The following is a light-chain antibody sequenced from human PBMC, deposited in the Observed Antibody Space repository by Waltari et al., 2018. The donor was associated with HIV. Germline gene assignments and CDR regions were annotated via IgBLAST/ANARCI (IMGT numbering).Light chain of an antibody. CDR2: DFS. J-gene: IGLJ3*02. CDR3: ESYTSTSVWV. Sequence: QSALTQPASVSGSPGQSITISCTGSSNDVGGYNHVSWYQQHPGKAPRLMIYDFSTRHSRVSDRFSGSKAGDTASLTISGLQPEDEADYYCESYTSTSVWVFGGGTRLTVL. CDR1: SNDVGGYNH. V-gene: IGLV2-14*03.